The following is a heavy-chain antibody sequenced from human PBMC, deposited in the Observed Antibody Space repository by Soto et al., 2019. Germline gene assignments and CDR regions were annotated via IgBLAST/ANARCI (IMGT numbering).Heavy chain of an antibody. CDR3: ASDQLGWDYYYYGMDV. Sequence: ASVKVSCKASGGTFSSYSISWVRQAPGQGLEWMGRIIPILGIANYAQKFQGRVTITADKSTSTAYMELSSLRSEDTAVHYCASDQLGWDYYYYGMDVWG. J-gene: IGHJ6*02. CDR2: IIPILGIA. V-gene: IGHV1-69*04. D-gene: IGHD1-1*01. CDR1: GGTFSSYS.